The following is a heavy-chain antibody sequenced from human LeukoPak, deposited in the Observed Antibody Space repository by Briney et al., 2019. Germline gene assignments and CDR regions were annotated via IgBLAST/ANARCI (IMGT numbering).Heavy chain of an antibody. J-gene: IGHJ3*02. CDR3: ARDPVHCSSTSCYREPPVDAFDI. D-gene: IGHD2-2*01. CDR2: ISAGGDLT. Sequence: PGGSLRLSCAVSGFIFKDFPMTWVRQAPGKGLEWLSGISAGGDLTFHADSLKGRFTISRDNAKNSLYLQMNSLRAEDTAVYYCARDPVHCSSTSCYREPPVDAFDIWGQGTMVTVSS. CDR1: GFIFKDFP. V-gene: IGHV3-23*01.